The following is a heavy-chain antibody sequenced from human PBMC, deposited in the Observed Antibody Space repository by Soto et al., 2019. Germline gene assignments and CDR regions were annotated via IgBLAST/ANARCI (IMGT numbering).Heavy chain of an antibody. CDR1: GFTVSSNY. V-gene: IGHV3-53*01. CDR3: ASCHRGAPFQYGMDV. CDR2: IYSGGST. J-gene: IGHJ6*02. Sequence: PGGSLRLSCAASGFTVSSNYMSWVRQAPGKGLEWVAVIYSGGSTYYADSVKARFTISRDNSKNTLYLQMNSLRAEDTAVYYCASCHRGAPFQYGMDVWGQGATVTVSS. D-gene: IGHD3-10*01.